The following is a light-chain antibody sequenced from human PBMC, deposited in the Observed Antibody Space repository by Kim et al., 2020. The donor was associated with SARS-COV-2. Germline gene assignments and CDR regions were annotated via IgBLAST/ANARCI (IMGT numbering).Light chain of an antibody. V-gene: IGLV1-40*01. Sequence: RVTIAGTGSSSNSGAGYDVHWYQQLPGTAPKRLIYGNSNRPSGVPDRFSGSKSGTSASLAITGLQAEDEADYYCQSYDSSLSGYVFGTGTKVTVL. J-gene: IGLJ1*01. CDR3: QSYDSSLSGYV. CDR1: SSNSGAGYD. CDR2: GNS.